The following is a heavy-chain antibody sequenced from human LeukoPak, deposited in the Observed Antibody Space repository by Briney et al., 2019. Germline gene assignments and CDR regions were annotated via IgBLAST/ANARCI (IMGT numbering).Heavy chain of an antibody. D-gene: IGHD2-2*01. V-gene: IGHV1-2*02. CDR1: GYTFTGYY. CDR2: INPNSGGT. J-gene: IGHJ5*02. Sequence: ASVKVSCKASGYTFTGYYMHWVRQAPGQGLEWMGWINPNSGGTNSAQKFQGRVTLTRDTSISTAYMELIRLTSDDTAVYYCARFYCSSTSCQYNWFDPWGQRTLVTVSS. CDR3: ARFYCSSTSCQYNWFDP.